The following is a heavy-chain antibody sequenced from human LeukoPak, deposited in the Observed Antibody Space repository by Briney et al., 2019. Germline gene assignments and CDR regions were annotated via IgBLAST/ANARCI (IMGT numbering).Heavy chain of an antibody. CDR2: IKSKTDGVTT. V-gene: IGHV3-15*01. Sequence: PGGSLRLSWAASGFSFSKAWISSVRQAPGKGLEWVGRIKSKTDGVTTDYAPPVKGRFTISRDDSKNTLHLQMNSLKTEDTALYFCTIDPFNCYGSGTDHWGQGTLVTVSS. J-gene: IGHJ4*02. D-gene: IGHD3-10*01. CDR1: GFSFSKAW. CDR3: TIDPFNCYGSGTDH.